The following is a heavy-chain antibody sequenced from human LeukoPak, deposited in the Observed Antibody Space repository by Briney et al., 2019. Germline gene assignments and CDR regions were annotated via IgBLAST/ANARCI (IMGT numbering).Heavy chain of an antibody. V-gene: IGHV1-2*02. CDR2: ISPNSGGI. J-gene: IGHJ5*01. D-gene: IGHD2-15*01. CDR1: GYTFATYY. CDR3: ARPGYCGGGSCSDWFDS. Sequence: ASVKVSCKASGYTFATYYMHWVRQAPGKGLEWVGWISPNSGGINYAQKFQGRVTMTRDTSISTAYMELSRLRSHDTAVYYCARPGYCGGGSCSDWFDSGAQETRVSVS.